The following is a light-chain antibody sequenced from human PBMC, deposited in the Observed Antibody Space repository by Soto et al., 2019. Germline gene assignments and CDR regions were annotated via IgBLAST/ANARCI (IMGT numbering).Light chain of an antibody. V-gene: IGKV3-15*01. CDR1: QSVNRY. Sequence: EIVLTQSPATLSLSPGERATLSCWASQSVNRYLVWYQQKPGQAPRLLIYGASTRATGIPARFSGSGSGTEFTLTIGSLQSEDFAVYYCQQYNNWPPITFGQGTRLEIK. CDR2: GAS. J-gene: IGKJ5*01. CDR3: QQYNNWPPIT.